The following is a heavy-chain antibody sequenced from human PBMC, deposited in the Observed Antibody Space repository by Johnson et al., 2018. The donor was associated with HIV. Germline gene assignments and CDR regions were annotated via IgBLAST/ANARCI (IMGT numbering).Heavy chain of an antibody. CDR3: ARGVPIAAAGHDAFDI. D-gene: IGHD6-13*01. V-gene: IGHV3-13*01. CDR2: IGTAGDT. Sequence: VQLVESGGGLVQPGGSLRLSCAASGFTFSNNDMCWVRQAPGKGLEWVSVIGTAGDTYYPGSVKGRFTISRENAKNSLYLQMNSLRAGDTAVYYCARGVPIAAAGHDAFDIWGQGTMVTVSS. J-gene: IGHJ3*02. CDR1: GFTFSNND.